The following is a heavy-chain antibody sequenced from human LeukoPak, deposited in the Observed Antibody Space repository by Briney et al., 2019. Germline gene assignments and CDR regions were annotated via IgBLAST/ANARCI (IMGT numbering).Heavy chain of an antibody. CDR3: ARDGGIGGSCYSDY. CDR1: GFTFSSYD. Sequence: GGSLRLSCAASGFTFSSYDMHWVRQAPGKGLEWVAVIWYDGSNKYYADSVKGRFTISRDNSKNTLYLQMNSLRAEDTAVYYCARDGGIGGSCYSDYWGQGTLVTVSS. CDR2: IWYDGSNK. V-gene: IGHV3-33*08. D-gene: IGHD2-15*01. J-gene: IGHJ4*02.